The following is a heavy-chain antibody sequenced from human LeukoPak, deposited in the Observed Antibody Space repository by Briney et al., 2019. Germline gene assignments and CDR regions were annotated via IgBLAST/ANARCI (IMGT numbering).Heavy chain of an antibody. CDR2: IKQDGSEK. Sequence: GGSLRLSCAASGFTFSSYWMSWVRQAPGKGLEWVANIKQDGSEKYYVDSAKGRFTISRDNAKNSLYLQMNSLRAEDTAVYYCARSTSLSIAVAGYDYWGQGTLVTVSS. V-gene: IGHV3-7*01. J-gene: IGHJ4*02. CDR3: ARSTSLSIAVAGYDY. D-gene: IGHD6-19*01. CDR1: GFTFSSYW.